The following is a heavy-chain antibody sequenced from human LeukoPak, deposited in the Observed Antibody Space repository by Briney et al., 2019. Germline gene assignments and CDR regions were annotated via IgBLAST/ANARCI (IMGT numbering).Heavy chain of an antibody. CDR3: AKVRYCSGGSCYSEAYYYYYMDV. Sequence: GRSLRLSCAASGFTFSSYGMSWVRQAPGKGLEWVSGISGSGSGTYYADSVKGRFTISRDNSKNTLHLQMNSLRAEDTAVYYCAKVRYCSGGSCYSEAYYYYYMDVWGKGTTVTVSS. CDR2: ISGSGSGT. V-gene: IGHV3-23*01. D-gene: IGHD2-15*01. CDR1: GFTFSSYG. J-gene: IGHJ6*03.